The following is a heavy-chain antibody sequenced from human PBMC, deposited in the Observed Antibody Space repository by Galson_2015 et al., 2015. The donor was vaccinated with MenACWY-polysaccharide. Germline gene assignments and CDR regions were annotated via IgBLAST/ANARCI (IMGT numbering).Heavy chain of an antibody. J-gene: IGHJ4*02. D-gene: IGHD6-13*01. V-gene: IGHV3-30*02. CDR3: ARNPSRLDIAAASH. Sequence: SLRLSCAGSGFTFGGNGLHWVRQAPGKGLEWVALIRNDGRKHYPDAVKGRFTISRDNSKNTLYLQMNSLRPEDTAVYCCARNPSRLDIAAASHWGQGALVSVSS. CDR2: IRNDGRK. CDR1: GFTFGGNG.